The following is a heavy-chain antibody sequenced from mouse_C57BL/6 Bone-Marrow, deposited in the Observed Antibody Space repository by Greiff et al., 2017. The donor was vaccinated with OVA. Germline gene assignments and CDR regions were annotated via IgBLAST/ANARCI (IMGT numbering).Heavy chain of an antibody. CDR1: GYTFTSYW. CDR3: ARSDYYGSSYHDAMDY. Sequence: QVQLQQPGAELVMPGASVKLSCKASGYTFTSYWMHWVKQRPGQGLEWIGEIDPSDSYTNYNQKFKGKSTLTVDKSSSTAYMQLSSLTSEDSAVYYCARSDYYGSSYHDAMDYWGQGTSVTVSS. D-gene: IGHD1-1*01. V-gene: IGHV1-69*01. J-gene: IGHJ4*01. CDR2: IDPSDSYT.